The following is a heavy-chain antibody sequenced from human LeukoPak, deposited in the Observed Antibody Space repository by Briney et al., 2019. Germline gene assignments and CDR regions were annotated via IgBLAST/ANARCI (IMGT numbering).Heavy chain of an antibody. CDR1: GFTFTSYG. D-gene: IGHD2-2*01. CDR2: ISAYNGNT. CDR3: ARGLVVVPAAKTRAGGLEGYYYYMDV. J-gene: IGHJ6*03. Sequence: GGSLRLSCAASGFTFTSYGISWVRQAPGQGLEWMGWISAYNGNTNYAQKLQGRVTMTTDTSTSTAYMELRSLRTDDTAVYYCARGLVVVPAAKTRAGGLEGYYYYMDVWGKGTTVTVSS. V-gene: IGHV1-18*01.